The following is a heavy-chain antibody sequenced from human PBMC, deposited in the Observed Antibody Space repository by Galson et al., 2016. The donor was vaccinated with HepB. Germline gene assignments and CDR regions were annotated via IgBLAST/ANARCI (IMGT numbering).Heavy chain of an antibody. CDR3: ARAGLGTKASFDS. Sequence: LSLTCTVSDGSLSSSSSFSWGWVRQPPGKGLECIGTVYRERAYYNPSLGGRVTISVGMSPDLFSLKLTSLTAADTAVYYCARAGLGTKASFDSWGQGTLVVVSS. V-gene: IGHV4-39*01. CDR2: VYRERA. J-gene: IGHJ4*02. CDR1: DGSLSSSSSFS. D-gene: IGHD3-16*01.